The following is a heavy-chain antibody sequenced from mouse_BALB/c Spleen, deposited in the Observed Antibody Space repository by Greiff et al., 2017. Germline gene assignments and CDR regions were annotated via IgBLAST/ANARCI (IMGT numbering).Heavy chain of an antibody. CDR3: TRDGNYYGSSSYWYFDV. V-gene: IGHV5-6-4*01. Sequence: DVKLQESGGGLVKPGGSLKLSCAASGFTFSSYTMSWVRQTPEKRLEWVATISSGGSYTYYPDSVKGRFTISRDNAKNTLYLQMSSLKSEDTAMYYCTRDGNYYGSSSYWYFDVWGAGTTVTVSS. J-gene: IGHJ1*01. CDR1: GFTFSSYT. CDR2: ISSGGSYT. D-gene: IGHD1-1*01.